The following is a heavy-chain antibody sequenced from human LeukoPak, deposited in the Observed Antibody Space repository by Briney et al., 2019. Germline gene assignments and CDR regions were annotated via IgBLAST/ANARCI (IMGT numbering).Heavy chain of an antibody. CDR2: IYTSGST. J-gene: IGHJ3*02. CDR1: GGSISSGSYY. V-gene: IGHV4-61*02. Sequence: SETLSLTCTVSGGSISSGSYYWSWIRQPAGKGLEWIGRIYTSGSTNYNPSLKSRVTISVDTSKNQFSLKLSSVTAADTAVYYCARDGFDYDILTGYRPDAFDIWGQGTMVTVSS. D-gene: IGHD3-9*01. CDR3: ARDGFDYDILTGYRPDAFDI.